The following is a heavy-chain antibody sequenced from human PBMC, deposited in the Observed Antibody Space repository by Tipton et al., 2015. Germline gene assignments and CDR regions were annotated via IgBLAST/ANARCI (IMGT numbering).Heavy chain of an antibody. CDR3: VKEHISGWPALDY. CDR2: ISGNGRAI. J-gene: IGHJ4*02. V-gene: IGHV3-43*01. Sequence: GSLRLSCAASGFKFSTYSIHWVRQRPGKGLEWVSVISGNGRAIHYADSVKGRFIVSRDNDKNFVYLQMNSLRKEDTALYHCVKEHISGWPALDYWGQGTLVTVSS. CDR1: GFKFSTYS. D-gene: IGHD6-19*01.